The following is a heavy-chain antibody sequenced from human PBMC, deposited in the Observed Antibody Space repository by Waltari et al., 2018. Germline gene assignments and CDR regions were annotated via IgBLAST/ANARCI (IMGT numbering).Heavy chain of an antibody. CDR1: GFTFGSYW. V-gene: IGHV3-74*01. CDR3: ARDGHGTVDFDL. J-gene: IGHJ4*02. CDR2: VTIDGSST. Sequence: EVQLVESGGGLVQPGGSLRLSCGASGFTFGSYWMHWVRQAPGKGLVWVSRVTIDGSSTTYADSVKGRFTISRDNARNTLYPQMNSLRAEDTAVYYCARDGHGTVDFDLWGQGTVVTVSS.